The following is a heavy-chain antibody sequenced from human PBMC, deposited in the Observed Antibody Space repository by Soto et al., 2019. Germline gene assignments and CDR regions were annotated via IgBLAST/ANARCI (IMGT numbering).Heavy chain of an antibody. J-gene: IGHJ3*01. V-gene: IGHV3-7*05. CDR3: ARDLSTKYSTYWVDAFDF. CDR1: GFTFSTYW. D-gene: IGHD2-21*01. Sequence: EVQLVESGGGLVQPGGSLRLSCAASGFTFSTYWMTWVRQAPGKGLEWVANINQDGSVQNYVDSVKGRFTISRDNAENSLYLQMNRLIAEDAAVYYCARDLSTKYSTYWVDAFDFWGQGTMVTVSS. CDR2: INQDGSVQ.